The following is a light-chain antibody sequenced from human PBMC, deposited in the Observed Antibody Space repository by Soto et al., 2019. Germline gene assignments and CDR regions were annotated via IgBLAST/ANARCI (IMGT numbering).Light chain of an antibody. CDR3: QQNYSTPYT. V-gene: IGKV1-39*01. Sequence: DIQMTQSPSSLSASVGDRVTITCRASQSISSYLNWYQQKPGKAPRLLIYAASSLQSGVPSMFSCCGSGTDFTLTISSLLPEDFATYYCQQNYSTPYTFGQGTKLEIK. CDR1: QSISSY. CDR2: AAS. J-gene: IGKJ2*01.